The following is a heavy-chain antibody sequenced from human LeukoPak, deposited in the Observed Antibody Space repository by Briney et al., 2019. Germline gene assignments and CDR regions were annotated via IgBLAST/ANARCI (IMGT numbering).Heavy chain of an antibody. Sequence: GGSLRLSCAASGFTFNTYAMSWVRQAPWERLQWVSGISDSGGNTYYADSVRGRFTISRENSKNTLYLQMNSLRAEDTAVYYCARHRSSWLIDYWGQGTLVTVSS. CDR2: ISDSGGNT. CDR1: GFTFNTYA. CDR3: ARHRSSWLIDY. V-gene: IGHV3-23*01. D-gene: IGHD6-6*01. J-gene: IGHJ4*02.